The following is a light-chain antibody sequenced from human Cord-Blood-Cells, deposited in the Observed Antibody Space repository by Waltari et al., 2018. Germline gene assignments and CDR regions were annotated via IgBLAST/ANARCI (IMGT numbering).Light chain of an antibody. CDR3: SSYTSGSTLEV. V-gene: IGLV2-14*01. CDR1: SSDVGGYNY. CDR2: VVS. Sequence: QSALTKPASVSGSPGQSITISCTGTSSDVGGYNYVSWYQQHPGKAPKLMIYVVSNRPSGVSIRFSGSKSGNTASLTSSGLQAEDEADYYCSSYTSGSTLEVFVGGTKLTVL. J-gene: IGLJ3*02.